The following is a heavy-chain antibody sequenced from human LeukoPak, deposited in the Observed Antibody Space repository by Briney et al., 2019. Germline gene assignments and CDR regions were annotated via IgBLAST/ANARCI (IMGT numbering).Heavy chain of an antibody. Sequence: SETLSLTCAVYGGSFSGYYWSWIRQPPGKGLEWIGEITHSGSTNYNPSLKSRVTISVDTSKNQFSLKLSSVTAADTAVYYCARENYYDSSGYYYGYYYYYGMDVWGQGTTVTVSS. CDR3: ARENYYDSSGYYYGYYYYYGMDV. CDR2: ITHSGST. D-gene: IGHD3-22*01. J-gene: IGHJ6*02. V-gene: IGHV4-34*01. CDR1: GGSFSGYY.